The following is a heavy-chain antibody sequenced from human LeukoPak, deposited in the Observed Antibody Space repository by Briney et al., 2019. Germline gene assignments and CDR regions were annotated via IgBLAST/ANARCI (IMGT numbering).Heavy chain of an antibody. CDR3: ARDVMAARPGCFDY. V-gene: IGHV4-59*01. Sequence: SETLSLTCTVSGGSISSYYWSWIRQPPGKGLEWIGYIYYSGSTNYNPSLKSRVTISVDTSKNQFSLKLSSVTAADTAVYYCARDVMAARPGCFDYWGQGTLVTVSS. CDR1: GGSISSYY. D-gene: IGHD6-6*01. J-gene: IGHJ4*02. CDR2: IYYSGST.